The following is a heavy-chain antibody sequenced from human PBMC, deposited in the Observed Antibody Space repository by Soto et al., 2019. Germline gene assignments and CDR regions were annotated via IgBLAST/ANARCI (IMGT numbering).Heavy chain of an antibody. D-gene: IGHD2-15*01. CDR3: ASGLYCSGGSCYSGRNYYYYYGMDV. CDR1: GGTFSSYA. CDR2: IIPIFGTA. J-gene: IGHJ6*02. V-gene: IGHV1-69*13. Sequence: SVKVSCKASGGTFSSYAISWVRQAPGQGLEWMGGIIPIFGTANYAQKFQGRVTITADESTSTAYMELSSLRSEDTAVYYCASGLYCSGGSCYSGRNYYYYYGMDVWGQGTTVTVSS.